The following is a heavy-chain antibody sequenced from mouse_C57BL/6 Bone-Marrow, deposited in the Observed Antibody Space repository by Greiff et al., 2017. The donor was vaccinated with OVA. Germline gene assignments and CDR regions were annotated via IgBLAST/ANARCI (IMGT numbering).Heavy chain of an antibody. V-gene: IGHV1-55*01. D-gene: IGHD2-1*01. J-gene: IGHJ1*03. CDR1: GYTFTSYW. Sequence: QVQLQQSGAELVKPGASVKMSCKASGYTFTSYWITWVKQRPGQGLEWIGDIYPGSGSTNYNEKFKSKATLTVDTSSSTAYMQLSSLTSEDTAVYYCTTPYGNYGGWYFDVWGTGTTVTVSS. CDR2: IYPGSGST. CDR3: TTPYGNYGGWYFDV.